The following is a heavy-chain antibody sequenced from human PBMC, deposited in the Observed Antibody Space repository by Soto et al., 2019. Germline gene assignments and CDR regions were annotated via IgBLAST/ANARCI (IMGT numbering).Heavy chain of an antibody. V-gene: IGHV3-23*01. CDR2: ISGSGASA. CDR3: AKENAGYYPGSPC. J-gene: IGHJ4*02. CDR1: GFTFSSYA. Sequence: GGSLRLSCAASGFTFSSYAMTWVRQAPGKGLEWVSVISGSGASAHYANSVKGRFTISRDQSNNTLYLQMNNLRAEDTAVYYCAKENAGYYPGSPCWGQVTLVTVSS. D-gene: IGHD3-9*01.